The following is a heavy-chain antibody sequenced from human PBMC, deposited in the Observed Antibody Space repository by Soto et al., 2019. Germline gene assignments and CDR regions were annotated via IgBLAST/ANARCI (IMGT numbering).Heavy chain of an antibody. J-gene: IGHJ4*02. CDR3: ARESIVGATPTFDY. D-gene: IGHD1-26*01. Sequence: EVQLVESGGGLVQPGESLRLSCAASGFTVSSNYMSWVRQAPGKGLEWVSIIYSGGSTYYADSVKGRFTISRDNSKNTLYLQMNRLRAEDTAVYYCARESIVGATPTFDYWGQGTLVTVSS. V-gene: IGHV3-66*01. CDR1: GFTVSSNY. CDR2: IYSGGST.